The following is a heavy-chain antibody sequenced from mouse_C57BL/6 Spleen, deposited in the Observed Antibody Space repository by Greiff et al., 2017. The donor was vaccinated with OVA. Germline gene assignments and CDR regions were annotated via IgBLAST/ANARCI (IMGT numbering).Heavy chain of an antibody. CDR2: IDPSDRYT. CDR3: ARGRWDRGGYAMDY. V-gene: IGHV1-69*01. J-gene: IGHJ4*01. Sequence: QVQLQQSGAELVMPGASVKLSCKASGYTFTSSWMPWVKQRPGQGLEWIGEIDPSDRYTNYNQKFKGKSTLTVDKSSSTAYMQLSSLTSEDSAVYYFARGRWDRGGYAMDYWGQGTSVTVSS. CDR1: GYTFTSSW. D-gene: IGHD3-3*01.